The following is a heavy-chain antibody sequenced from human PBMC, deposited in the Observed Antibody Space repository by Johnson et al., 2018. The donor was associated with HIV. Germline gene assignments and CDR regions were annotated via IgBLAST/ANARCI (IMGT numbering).Heavy chain of an antibody. CDR1: GFTFSDYY. V-gene: IGHV3-11*01. D-gene: IGHD1-1*01. CDR3: ARREGTTGTFSAFDI. J-gene: IGHJ3*02. Sequence: QVQLVESGGGVVQPGRSLRLSCAASGFTFSDYYMSWIRQAPGKGLEWVSYISGSGGTIYYADSVKGRFTISRDNAMNSVYLQMNSLRAEDTALYYCARREGTTGTFSAFDIWGQGTMVTVSS. CDR2: ISGSGGTI.